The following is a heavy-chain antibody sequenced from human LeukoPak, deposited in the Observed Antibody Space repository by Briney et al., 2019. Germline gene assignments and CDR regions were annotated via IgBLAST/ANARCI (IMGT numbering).Heavy chain of an antibody. D-gene: IGHD2-15*01. J-gene: IGHJ6*03. CDR3: ARGIGRASYYYCMDV. CDR1: GFSFSSYE. V-gene: IGHV3-48*03. Sequence: GGSLRLSCAASGFSFSSYEMNWVRQAPGKGLEWVSYIDSRSSTIYYADSVKGRFTISRENAKNSVYLKMNSLRAEDTAVYYCARGIGRASYYYCMDVWGKGTTVTISS. CDR2: IDSRSSTI.